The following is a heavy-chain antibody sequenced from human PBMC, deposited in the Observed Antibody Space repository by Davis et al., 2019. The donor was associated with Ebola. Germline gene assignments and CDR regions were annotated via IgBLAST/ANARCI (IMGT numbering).Heavy chain of an antibody. J-gene: IGHJ4*02. CDR2: IYYTGST. CDR3: ARAWRQQLVFDY. D-gene: IGHD6-13*01. Sequence: SETLSLTCAVYGGSFSGYYWSWIRQPPGKGLEWIGYIYYTGSTSYNPSLKSRLTISVDTSKNQFSLKLSSVTAADTAVYYCARAWRQQLVFDYWGQGTLVTVSS. CDR1: GGSFSGYY. V-gene: IGHV4-59*12.